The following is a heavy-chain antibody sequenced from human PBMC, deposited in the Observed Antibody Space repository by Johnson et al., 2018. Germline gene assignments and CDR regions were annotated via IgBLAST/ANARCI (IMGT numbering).Heavy chain of an antibody. D-gene: IGHD6-13*01. Sequence: VQLVESGGGVVQPGRSLRLSCAASGFTFSSYGMHWVRQAPGKGLEWVAVIWYDGSNKYYADSVKGRFTISRDNSKNTLYLQMNSLSAEDTAVYYCARDAIAAAGTGLPYYYYGMDVWGQGTTVTVSS. CDR1: GFTFSSYG. CDR2: IWYDGSNK. V-gene: IGHV3-33*01. J-gene: IGHJ6*02. CDR3: ARDAIAAAGTGLPYYYYGMDV.